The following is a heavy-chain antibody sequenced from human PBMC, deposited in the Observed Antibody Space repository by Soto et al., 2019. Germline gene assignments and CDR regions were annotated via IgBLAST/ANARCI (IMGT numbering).Heavy chain of an antibody. CDR1: GYTFTSYA. J-gene: IGHJ4*02. CDR2: IDAGNGKT. V-gene: IGHV1-3*01. Sequence: ASVKVSCKASGYTFTSYAMHWVRQAPGQRLEWMGWIDAGNGKTKYSQKLQGRVTMTSDTSTSTAYMELRSLRSDDTAVYYCARAIIGWYCSGGSCYSDYWGQGTLVTVSS. D-gene: IGHD2-15*01. CDR3: ARAIIGWYCSGGSCYSDY.